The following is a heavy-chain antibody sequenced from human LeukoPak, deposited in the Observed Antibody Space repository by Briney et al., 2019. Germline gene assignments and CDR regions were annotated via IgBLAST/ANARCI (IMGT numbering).Heavy chain of an antibody. J-gene: IGHJ4*02. D-gene: IGHD1-26*01. V-gene: IGHV1-2*02. Sequence: QXLXXXGWINPNSGGTNYAQKFQGRVTMTRDTSISTAYMELSRLRSDDTAVYYCARDMYSGSYQPFDYWGQGTLVTVSS. CDR3: ARDMYSGSYQPFDY. CDR2: INPNSGGT.